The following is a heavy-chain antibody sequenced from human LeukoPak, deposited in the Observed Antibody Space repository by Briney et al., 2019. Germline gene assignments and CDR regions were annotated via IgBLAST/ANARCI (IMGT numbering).Heavy chain of an antibody. CDR1: GYTFTSYA. V-gene: IGHV1-3*01. D-gene: IGHD3-22*01. Sequence: ASVKVSCKASGYTFTSYAMHWVRQAPGQRLEWMGWINAGNGNTKYSQKFQGRVTITRDTSARTAYMELSSVRSEDTAVYYCARDQIDYDSRGADYWGQGTLVTVSS. CDR3: ARDQIDYDSRGADY. CDR2: INAGNGNT. J-gene: IGHJ4*02.